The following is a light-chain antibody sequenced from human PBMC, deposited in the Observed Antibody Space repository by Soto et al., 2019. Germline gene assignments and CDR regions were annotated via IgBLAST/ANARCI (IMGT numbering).Light chain of an antibody. CDR3: QQYNNWPPIT. V-gene: IGKV3-20*01. CDR2: GAS. J-gene: IGKJ5*01. Sequence: EIVMTQSPATLSVSPGERATLSCRASQSVPRSYLAWYQQKPGQAPRLLIYGASSRATGIPDRFSGSGSGTDFTLTISRLEPEDFAVYYCQQYNNWPPITFGQGTRLEIK. CDR1: QSVPRSY.